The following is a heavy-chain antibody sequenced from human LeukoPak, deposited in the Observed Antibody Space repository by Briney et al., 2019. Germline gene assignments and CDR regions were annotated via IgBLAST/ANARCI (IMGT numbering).Heavy chain of an antibody. Sequence: SETLSLTCTVSGDSISSYYWSWIRQPAGKGLEWIGRIYTSGSTDYNPSLKSRVTMSVDTSKNQFSLKLSSVTAADTAVYYCARGSQTPDAGYWGPGTLVTVSS. CDR3: ARGSQTPDAGY. D-gene: IGHD3-10*01. J-gene: IGHJ4*02. CDR1: GDSISSYY. V-gene: IGHV4-4*07. CDR2: IYTSGST.